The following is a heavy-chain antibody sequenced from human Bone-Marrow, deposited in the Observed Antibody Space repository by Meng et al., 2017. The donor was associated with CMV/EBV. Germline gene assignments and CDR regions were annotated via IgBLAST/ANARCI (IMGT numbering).Heavy chain of an antibody. V-gene: IGHV3-23*01. CDR1: GFTFKSYT. Sequence: SLRLSCAASGFTFKSYTMSWVRQAPGKGLEWVSTVSYSGASTYYADSVKGRFTISRDNSKNTLYLQMNSLRAEDTAIYYCAREPLDYWGQGTLVTVSS. J-gene: IGHJ4*02. CDR3: AREPLDY. CDR2: VSYSGAST.